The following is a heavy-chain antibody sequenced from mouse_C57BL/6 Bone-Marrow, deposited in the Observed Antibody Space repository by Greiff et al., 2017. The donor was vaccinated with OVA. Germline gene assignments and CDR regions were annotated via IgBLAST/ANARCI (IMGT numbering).Heavy chain of an antibody. CDR1: GYTFTSYW. Sequence: VKLQQPGAELVKPGASVKMSCKASGYTFTSYWITWVKQRPGQGLEWIGDIYPGSGSTNYNEKFKSKATLTVDTSSSTAYMQLSSLTSEDSAVYYCARNYYCSSPYLDYWGQGTTLTVSS. V-gene: IGHV1-55*01. CDR3: ARNYYCSSPYLDY. CDR2: IYPGSGST. D-gene: IGHD1-1*01. J-gene: IGHJ2*01.